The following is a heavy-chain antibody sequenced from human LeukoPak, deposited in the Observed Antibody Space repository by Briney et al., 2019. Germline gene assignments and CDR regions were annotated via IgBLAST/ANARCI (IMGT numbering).Heavy chain of an antibody. CDR3: ARGLVRGRDWFDP. D-gene: IGHD6-19*01. CDR1: GFTFSSYS. J-gene: IGHJ5*02. V-gene: IGHV3-21*01. CDR2: ISSNSSYK. Sequence: PGGSLRLSCAASGFTFSSYSMYWVRKAPGKGLEWVSSISSNSSYKYYGDSVKGRFTISRDKSKNQLYLQMKSTRVEDTAVYYCARGLVRGRDWFDPWGQGTLVTVSS.